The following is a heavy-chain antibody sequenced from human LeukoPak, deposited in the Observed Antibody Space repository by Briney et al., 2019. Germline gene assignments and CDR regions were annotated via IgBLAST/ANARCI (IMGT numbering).Heavy chain of an antibody. J-gene: IGHJ4*02. Sequence: SVKVSCKASGGTFSSYAISWVRQAPGQGLEWMGGIIPIFGTANYAQKFQGRVTITADESTSTAYMELSSLRSEDTAVYYCARVSSPGYSSTWYPGGLDYWGQGTLVTVSS. CDR2: IIPIFGTA. V-gene: IGHV1-69*01. CDR3: ARVSSPGYSSTWYPGGLDY. D-gene: IGHD6-13*01. CDR1: GGTFSSYA.